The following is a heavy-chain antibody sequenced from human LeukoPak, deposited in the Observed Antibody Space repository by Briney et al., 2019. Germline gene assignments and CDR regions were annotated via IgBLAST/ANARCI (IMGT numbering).Heavy chain of an antibody. CDR1: GFTFSSYS. J-gene: IGHJ4*02. CDR2: ISSSSSYI. D-gene: IGHD6-13*01. Sequence: GGSLRLSCAASGFTFSSYSMNWVRQAPGKGLEWVSSISSSSSYIYYADSVKGRFTISRDNAKSSLYLQMNSLRAEDTAVYYCAKEDRKQQLAKADWGQGTLVTVSS. V-gene: IGHV3-21*01. CDR3: AKEDRKQQLAKAD.